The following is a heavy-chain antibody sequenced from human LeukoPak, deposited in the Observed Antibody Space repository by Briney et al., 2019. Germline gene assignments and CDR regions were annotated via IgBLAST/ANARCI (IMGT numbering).Heavy chain of an antibody. CDR2: IYGGGNI. CDR1: GFTVSSNY. D-gene: IGHD5-24*01. CDR3: ARGAGYNYPYYFDY. Sequence: GGSLRLSRAASGFTVSSNYMNWVRQAPGKGLEWVSVIYGGGNIYYADSVKGRFTISRDNSKNTLYLQMNSLRAEDTAVYYCARGAGYNYPYYFDYWGQGTLVTVSS. V-gene: IGHV3-53*01. J-gene: IGHJ4*02.